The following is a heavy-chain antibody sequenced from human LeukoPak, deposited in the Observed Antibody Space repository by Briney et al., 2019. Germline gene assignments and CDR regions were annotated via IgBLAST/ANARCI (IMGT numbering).Heavy chain of an antibody. CDR1: GFTFSSYA. V-gene: IGHV3-30*04. J-gene: IGHJ4*02. Sequence: GGSLRLSCAASGFTFSSYAMHWVRQAPGKGLEWVAVISYDGSNKYYADSVKGRFTISRDNSKNTLYLQMNSRRAEDTAVYYCARDPQQLVLGHFDYWGQGTLVTVSS. D-gene: IGHD6-6*01. CDR3: ARDPQQLVLGHFDY. CDR2: ISYDGSNK.